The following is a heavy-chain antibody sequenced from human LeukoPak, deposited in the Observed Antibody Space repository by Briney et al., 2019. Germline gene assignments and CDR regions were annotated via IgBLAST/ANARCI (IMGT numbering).Heavy chain of an antibody. Sequence: SETLSLTCTVSGGSISSYYWSWIRQPPGKGLEWIGRIYTSGSTNYNPSLKSRVTMSVDTSKNQFSLKLSSVTAADTAVYYCARGRYDYVWGSYRNWFDPWGQGTLVTVSS. V-gene: IGHV4-4*07. CDR3: ARGRYDYVWGSYRNWFDP. D-gene: IGHD3-16*02. CDR2: IYTSGST. J-gene: IGHJ5*02. CDR1: GGSISSYY.